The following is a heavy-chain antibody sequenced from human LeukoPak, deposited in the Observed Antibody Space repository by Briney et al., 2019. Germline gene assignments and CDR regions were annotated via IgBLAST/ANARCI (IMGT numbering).Heavy chain of an antibody. D-gene: IGHD4-17*01. CDR2: IYCSGST. J-gene: IGHJ6*03. V-gene: IGHV4-59*01. CDR1: GGSIGSYY. CDR3: ARNPRDYGDYVDYYYMDV. Sequence: SETLSLTCTVSGGSIGSYYWSWIRQPPGKGLEWIGYIYCSGSTNYNPSLKSRVTISVDTSKNQFSLKLSSVTAADTAVYYCARNPRDYGDYVDYYYMDVWGKGTTVTVSS.